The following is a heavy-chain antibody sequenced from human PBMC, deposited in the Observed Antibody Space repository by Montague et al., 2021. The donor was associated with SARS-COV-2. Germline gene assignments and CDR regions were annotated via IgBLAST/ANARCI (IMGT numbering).Heavy chain of an antibody. CDR2: IYNSGSN. CDR3: SRGFDC. J-gene: IGHJ4*02. Sequence: SETLSLTCTVFGGSISSYYWSWIWLPPGQGLEWIGIIYNSGSNNYNPSLKIRVTISVYTSKNQFSLKLSSVTAADTAVYYCSRGFDCWGQGTLVTVSS. V-gene: IGHV4-59*13. CDR1: GGSISSYY.